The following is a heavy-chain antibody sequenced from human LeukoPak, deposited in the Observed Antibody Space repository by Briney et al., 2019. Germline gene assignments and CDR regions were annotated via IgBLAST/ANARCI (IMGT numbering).Heavy chain of an antibody. V-gene: IGHV4-59*01. D-gene: IGHD3-16*02. CDR3: ARGLYDYVWGSYRN. J-gene: IGHJ4*02. CDR1: GGSISSGY. CDR2: IYYGGST. Sequence: SETLSLTCTVSGGSISSGYWSWIRQPPGKGLEWIGYIYYGGSTNYNPSLKSRVTISVDTSKNQFSLKLTSVTAADTAVYYCARGLYDYVWGSYRNWGQGTLVTVSS.